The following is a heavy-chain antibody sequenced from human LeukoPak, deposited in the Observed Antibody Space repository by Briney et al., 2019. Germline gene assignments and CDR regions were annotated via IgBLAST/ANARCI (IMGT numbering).Heavy chain of an antibody. V-gene: IGHV4-4*02. CDR2: IYHSGST. CDR3: ARNPLPSSTVTTVGFDP. CDR1: GGSISSSNW. D-gene: IGHD4-17*01. Sequence: SETLSLTCAVSGGSISSSNWWSWVRQPPGKGLEWIGEIYHSGSTNYNPSLKSRVTVSVDTSENQFSLKLSSVTAADTAVYYCARNPLPSSTVTTVGFDPWGQGTLVTVSS. J-gene: IGHJ5*02.